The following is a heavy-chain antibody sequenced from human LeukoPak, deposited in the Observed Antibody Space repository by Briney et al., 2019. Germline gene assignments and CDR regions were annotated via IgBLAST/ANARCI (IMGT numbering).Heavy chain of an antibody. CDR2: INHSGST. V-gene: IGHV4-34*01. CDR3: ARDHPAYSSSWYLAFDI. CDR1: GGSFSGYY. Sequence: SETLSLTCAVYGGSFSGYYWTWIRQPPGKGLEWIGEINHSGSTNYDPSLRSRVTISVDTSKNQFSLKLSSVTAADTAVYYCARDHPAYSSSWYLAFDIWGQGTMVTVSS. J-gene: IGHJ3*02. D-gene: IGHD6-13*01.